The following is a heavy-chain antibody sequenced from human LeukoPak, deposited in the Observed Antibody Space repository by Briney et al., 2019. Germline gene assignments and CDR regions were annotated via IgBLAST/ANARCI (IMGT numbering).Heavy chain of an antibody. CDR2: ISGSGGST. J-gene: IGHJ4*02. D-gene: IGHD3-10*01. CDR1: GFTFSNSA. V-gene: IGHV3-23*01. Sequence: GGSLRLSCAASGFTFSNSAMTWVRQAPGKGLEWVSAISGSGGSTYYADSVKGRFTISRDNSKTTLYLQMSSLRADDTAVYYCAKDFLGYYGSGSYYVQRFFDYWGQGTLVTVSS. CDR3: AKDFLGYYGSGSYYVQRFFDY.